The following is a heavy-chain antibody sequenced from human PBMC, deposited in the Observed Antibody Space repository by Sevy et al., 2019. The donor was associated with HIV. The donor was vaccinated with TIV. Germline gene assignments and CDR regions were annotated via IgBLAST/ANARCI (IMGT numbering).Heavy chain of an antibody. J-gene: IGHJ6*02. V-gene: IGHV3-7*03. D-gene: IGHD2-2*01. CDR3: AGDCSSTTCLWGLDV. Sequence: GGSLRLSCAASGFTFSNYWMSWVRQAPGKGLEWVAHIKRDGSEKYYVDSVKGRFTISRDNAQNSLYLQMNSLRAEDTAVYYWAGDCSSTTCLWGLDVWGQGTTVTVSS. CDR2: IKRDGSEK. CDR1: GFTFSNYW.